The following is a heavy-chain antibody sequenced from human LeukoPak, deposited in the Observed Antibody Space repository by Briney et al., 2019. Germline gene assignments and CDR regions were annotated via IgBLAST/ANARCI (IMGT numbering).Heavy chain of an antibody. Sequence: GGSLRLSCVASGFNFNYYAMHWVRQAPGKGLEYISALNSNGGSTYYANSVKGRSTISRDNSKNTLYLQMGSLRPEDMAVYYCARVGTSGWYNDYWGQGTLVTVSS. CDR3: ARVGTSGWYNDY. CDR2: LNSNGGST. J-gene: IGHJ4*02. D-gene: IGHD6-19*01. CDR1: GFNFNYYA. V-gene: IGHV3-64*01.